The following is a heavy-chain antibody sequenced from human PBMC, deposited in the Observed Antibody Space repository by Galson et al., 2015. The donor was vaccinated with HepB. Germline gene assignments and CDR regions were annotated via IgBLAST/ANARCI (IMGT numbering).Heavy chain of an antibody. CDR1: GFTFSSYA. CDR3: AKDSLRLPNYYYYGMDV. J-gene: IGHJ6*02. D-gene: IGHD4-11*01. Sequence: SLRLSCAASGFTFSSYAMSWVRQAPGKGLEWVSAISGSGGSTYYADSVKGRFTISRDNSKNTLYLQMNSLRAEDTAVYYCAKDSLRLPNYYYYGMDVWGQGTTVTVSS. V-gene: IGHV3-23*01. CDR2: ISGSGGST.